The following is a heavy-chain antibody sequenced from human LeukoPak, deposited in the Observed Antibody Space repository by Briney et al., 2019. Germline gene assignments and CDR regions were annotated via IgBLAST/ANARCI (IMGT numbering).Heavy chain of an antibody. CDR2: ISAYNGNT. Sequence: ASVTVSCKASGYTFTNFGISWVRQAPGQGLEWMGWISAYNGNTNYAQRLQGRVTMTTDTSTSTAYMEPRSLRSDDTAVYYCARDRDYGDYNTQDLFVYWGQGTLVTVSS. V-gene: IGHV1-18*01. D-gene: IGHD4-17*01. CDR1: GYTFTNFG. CDR3: ARDRDYGDYNTQDLFVY. J-gene: IGHJ4*02.